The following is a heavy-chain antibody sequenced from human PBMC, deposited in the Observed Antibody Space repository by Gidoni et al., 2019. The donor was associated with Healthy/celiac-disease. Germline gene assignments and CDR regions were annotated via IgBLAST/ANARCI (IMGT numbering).Heavy chain of an antibody. Sequence: EVQLVESGGGLVQPGGSLRLSCAASGFTFSSYSMNWVRQAPGKGLEWVSYISSSSRTIYYADSVKGRFTISRDNAKNSLYLQMNSLRDEDTAVYYCARVRVRGSDSGYWGQGTLVTVSS. CDR3: ARVRVRGSDSGY. V-gene: IGHV3-48*02. J-gene: IGHJ4*02. D-gene: IGHD1-26*01. CDR2: ISSSSRTI. CDR1: GFTFSSYS.